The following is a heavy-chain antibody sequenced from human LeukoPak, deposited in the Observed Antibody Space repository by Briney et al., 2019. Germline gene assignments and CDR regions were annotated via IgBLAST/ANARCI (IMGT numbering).Heavy chain of an antibody. CDR1: GYTFTGYY. V-gene: IGHV1-2*02. CDR2: INPNSGGT. D-gene: IGHD4-17*01. J-gene: IGHJ3*02. CDR3: AREGLGDYKQGAFDI. Sequence: ASVKVSCKASGYTFTGYYMHWVRQAPGQGLEWVGWINPNSGGTNYAQKFQGRVTMTRDTSISTAYMELSRLRSDDTAVYYCAREGLGDYKQGAFDIWGQGTMVTVSS.